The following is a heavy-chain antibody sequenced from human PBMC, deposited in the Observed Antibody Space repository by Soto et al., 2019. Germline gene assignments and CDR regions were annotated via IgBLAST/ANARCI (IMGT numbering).Heavy chain of an antibody. CDR3: ARDLAVAALDY. CDR1: GFTFSIYS. J-gene: IGHJ4*02. D-gene: IGHD6-19*01. CDR2: IMPGSSTI. V-gene: IGHV3-48*01. Sequence: GGSLRLSCAASGFTFSIYSMNWVRQAPGKGLEWVSYIMPGSSTIYYADSVKGRFTISRDNAKNSLYLQMNSLRAEDTAVYYCARDLAVAALDYWGQGTLVTVS.